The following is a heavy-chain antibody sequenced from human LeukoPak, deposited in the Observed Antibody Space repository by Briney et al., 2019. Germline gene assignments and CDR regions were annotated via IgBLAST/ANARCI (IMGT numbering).Heavy chain of an antibody. CDR1: GFTFSSYA. J-gene: IGHJ3*02. D-gene: IGHD2-15*01. CDR3: AREGWEGYCSGGSCYRAFDI. V-gene: IGHV3-48*04. CDR2: ISSSSSTI. Sequence: GGSLRLSCAASGFTFSSYAMSWVRQAPGKGLEWVSYISSSSSTIYYADSVKGRFTISRDNAKNSLYLQMNSLRAEDTAVYYCAREGWEGYCSGGSCYRAFDIWGQGTMVTVSS.